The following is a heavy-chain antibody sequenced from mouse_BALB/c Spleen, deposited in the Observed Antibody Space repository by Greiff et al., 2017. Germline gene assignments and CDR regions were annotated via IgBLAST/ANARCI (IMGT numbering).Heavy chain of an antibody. CDR1: GFSLTSYG. J-gene: IGHJ4*01. CDR3: AIKGYDGYYAMDY. D-gene: IGHD2-14*01. CDR2: IWSGGST. V-gene: IGHV2-2*03. Sequence: VKLVESGPGLVQPSQSLSITCTVSGFSLTSYGVHWVRQSPGKGLEWLGVIWSGGSTDYNAAFISRLSISKDNSKSQVFFKMNSLQSNDTAIYYCAIKGYDGYYAMDYWGQGTSVTVSS.